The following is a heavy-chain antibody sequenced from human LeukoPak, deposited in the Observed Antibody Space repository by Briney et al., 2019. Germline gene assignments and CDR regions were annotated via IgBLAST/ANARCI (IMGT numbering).Heavy chain of an antibody. V-gene: IGHV4-34*01. Sequence: SETLSLTCAVYGGSFSGYYWTWIRQSPGKGLEWIGDINHSGRTNYNPSLKSRVTISADTSKNQFSLKMTSMTAADTAVYYCVRSVKLVLITYHHYYVDGWGKGTTVTVSS. D-gene: IGHD4/OR15-4a*01. CDR2: INHSGRT. J-gene: IGHJ6*03. CDR3: VRSVKLVLITYHHYYVDG. CDR1: GGSFSGYY.